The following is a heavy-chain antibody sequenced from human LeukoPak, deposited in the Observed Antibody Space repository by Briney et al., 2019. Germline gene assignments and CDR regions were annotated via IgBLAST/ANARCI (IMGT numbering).Heavy chain of an antibody. CDR2: IRYDGSNK. D-gene: IGHD3-10*01. V-gene: IGHV3-30*02. CDR3: ARESQEYYGSGRNWFDP. Sequence: GGSLRLSCAASGFTFSSYGMHWVRQAPGKGLEWVAFIRYDGSNKYYADSVKGRFTISRDNSKNTLYLQMNSLRAEDTAVYYCARESQEYYGSGRNWFDPWGQGTLVTVSS. J-gene: IGHJ5*02. CDR1: GFTFSSYG.